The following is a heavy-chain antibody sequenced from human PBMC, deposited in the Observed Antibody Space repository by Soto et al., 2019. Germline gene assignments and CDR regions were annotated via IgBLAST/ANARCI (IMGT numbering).Heavy chain of an antibody. CDR1: GYSYTSYY. Sequence: SVKVSCEESGYSYTSYYMHWVRQAPGQGLEWMGIINPSGGSTSYAQKFQGRVTMTRDTSTSTVYMELSSLRSEDTAVYHCARADRYSSSWRTEYFQHWGQGTLVTVSS. J-gene: IGHJ1*01. CDR3: ARADRYSSSWRTEYFQH. D-gene: IGHD6-13*01. V-gene: IGHV1-46*03. CDR2: INPSGGST.